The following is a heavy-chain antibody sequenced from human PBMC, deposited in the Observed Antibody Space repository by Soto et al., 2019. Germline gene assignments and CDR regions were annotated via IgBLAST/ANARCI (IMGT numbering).Heavy chain of an antibody. Sequence: QVQLQESGPGLVKPSQTLSLTCTVSGGSISSGGYYWSWIRQHPGKGLEWIGYIYYSGSTYYNPCLKSRVTISVDTSKNQFSLKLSSVTAADTAVYYCARDRGYCSSTSCYDYYYYGMDVWGQGTTVTVSS. CDR1: GGSISSGGYY. CDR2: IYYSGST. CDR3: ARDRGYCSSTSCYDYYYYGMDV. V-gene: IGHV4-31*03. D-gene: IGHD2-2*03. J-gene: IGHJ6*02.